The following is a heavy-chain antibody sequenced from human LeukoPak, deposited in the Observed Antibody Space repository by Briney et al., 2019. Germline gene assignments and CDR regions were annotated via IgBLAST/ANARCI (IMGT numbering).Heavy chain of an antibody. CDR2: ISSSSSYI. V-gene: IGHV3-21*01. CDR3: ARYARGNYGYYMDV. J-gene: IGHJ6*03. D-gene: IGHD1-7*01. Sequence: GGSLRLSCAAPGFTFSSYSMNWVRQAPGKGLEWVSSISSSSSYIYYADSVKGRFTISRDNAKNSLYLQMNSLRAEDTAVYYCARYARGNYGYYMDVWGKGTTVTVSS. CDR1: GFTFSSYS.